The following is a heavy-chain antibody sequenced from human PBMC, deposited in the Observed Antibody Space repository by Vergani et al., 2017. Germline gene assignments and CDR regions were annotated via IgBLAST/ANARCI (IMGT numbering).Heavy chain of an antibody. CDR1: GYTFTSYG. Sequence: QVQLVQSGAEVKKPGASVKVSCKASGYTFTSYGISWVRQAPGQGLEWMGWISAYNGNTNYAQKLQGRVTMTTDTSTSTAYMELRSLRSDDTAVYYCARVLPYCSITSCLPPHWFDPWGQGTLVTVSS. V-gene: IGHV1-18*01. CDR3: ARVLPYCSITSCLPPHWFDP. CDR2: ISAYNGNT. J-gene: IGHJ5*02. D-gene: IGHD2-2*01.